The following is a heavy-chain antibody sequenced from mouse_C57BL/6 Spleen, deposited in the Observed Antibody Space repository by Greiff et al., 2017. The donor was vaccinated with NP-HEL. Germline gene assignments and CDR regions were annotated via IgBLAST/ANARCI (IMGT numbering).Heavy chain of an antibody. CDR2: IYPGDGDT. D-gene: IGHD1-1*01. J-gene: IGHJ4*01. Sequence: QVQLQQSGPALVKPGASVKISCKASGYAFSSSWMNWVKQRPGKGLEWIGRIYPGDGDTNYNGKFKSKATLTADTSSSTAYMQLSSLTSEDSAVYFCAKMILRGYAMDYWGQGTSVTVSS. CDR1: GYAFSSSW. V-gene: IGHV1-82*01. CDR3: AKMILRGYAMDY.